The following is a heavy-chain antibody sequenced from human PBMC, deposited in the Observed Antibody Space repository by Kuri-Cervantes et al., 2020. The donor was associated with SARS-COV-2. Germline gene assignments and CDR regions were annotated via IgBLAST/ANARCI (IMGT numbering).Heavy chain of an antibody. CDR2: IYTSGST. Sequence: GSLRLSCTVSGGSISSYYWSWIRQPAGKGLEWIGRIYTSGSTNYNPSLKSRVTISVDTSKNQFSLKLSSVTAADTAVYYCARTDSPPLNWFDPWGQGTLVTVSS. CDR1: GGSISSYY. D-gene: IGHD2-21*01. J-gene: IGHJ5*02. V-gene: IGHV4-4*07. CDR3: ARTDSPPLNWFDP.